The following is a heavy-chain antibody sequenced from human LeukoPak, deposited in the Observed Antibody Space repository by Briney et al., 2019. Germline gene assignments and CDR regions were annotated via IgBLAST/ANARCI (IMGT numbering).Heavy chain of an antibody. D-gene: IGHD3-10*02. J-gene: IGHJ4*02. CDR1: GYTFSRYG. CDR3: ARQTLWSAYYFDF. V-gene: IGHV1-18*01. CDR2: ISAYDHNT. Sequence: ASVKVSCTASGYTFSRYGFSWVRQAPGQGLEWMGWISAYDHNTKYAQNFQGRVTMTTDTSTSTAYMELRSLRFDDTAVYYCARQTLWSAYYFDFWGQGTLVTVSS.